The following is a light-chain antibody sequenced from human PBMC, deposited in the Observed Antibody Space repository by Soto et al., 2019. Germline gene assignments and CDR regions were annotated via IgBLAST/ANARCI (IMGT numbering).Light chain of an antibody. CDR3: LQNNSYHWK. CDR2: AAT. J-gene: IGKJ1*01. CDR1: QGVSNR. V-gene: IGKV1-17*03. Sequence: DIQMTQSPSAMSASVGDRITITCRASQGVSNRLVWFQQKPGKVPKRLIFAATLLQSGVPSRFSGSGSGKEFTLTISGLQDEDFETYYCLQNNSYHWKLRPGTKVDIK.